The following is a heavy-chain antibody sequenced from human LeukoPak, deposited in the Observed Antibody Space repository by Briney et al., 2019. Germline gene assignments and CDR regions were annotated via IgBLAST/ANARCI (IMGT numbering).Heavy chain of an antibody. J-gene: IGHJ6*03. CDR2: INPNSGGT. Sequence: ASVKVSCKASGYTFTGYYMHWVRQAPGQGLEWMGWINPNSGGTNYAQKFQGRVTMTRDTSISTACMELSRLRSDDTAVYYCARGVIYYYYMDAWGKGTTVTVSS. V-gene: IGHV1-2*02. CDR1: GYTFTGYY. CDR3: ARGVIYYYYMDA.